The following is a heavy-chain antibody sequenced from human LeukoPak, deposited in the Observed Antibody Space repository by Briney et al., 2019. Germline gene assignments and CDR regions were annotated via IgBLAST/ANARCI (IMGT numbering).Heavy chain of an antibody. V-gene: IGHV1-2*02. Sequence: ASVKVSCRTSGYDFIAFFLHWVRQAPGQGLEWIGWINPHTGATNYAEKFQGRVTLTTGSSVKSAYMELSSLKSDDTAVYFCTRPGPAVTGTTFLRWGQGSLIAVSS. J-gene: IGHJ4*02. D-gene: IGHD1-1*01. CDR2: INPHTGAT. CDR1: GYDFIAFF. CDR3: TRPGPAVTGTTFLR.